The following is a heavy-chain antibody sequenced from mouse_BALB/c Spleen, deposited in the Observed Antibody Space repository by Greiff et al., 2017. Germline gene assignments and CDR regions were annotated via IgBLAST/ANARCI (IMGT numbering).Heavy chain of an antibody. D-gene: IGHD1-1*01. Sequence: EVQVVESGGGLVKPGGSLKLSCAASGFTFSSYTMSWVRQTPEKRLEWVATISSGGSYTYYPDSVKGRFTISRDNAKNTLYLQMSSLKSEDTAMYYCARDRDYYGSSAGFADWGQGTLVTVSA. CDR1: GFTFSSYT. CDR3: ARDRDYYGSSAGFAD. J-gene: IGHJ3*01. V-gene: IGHV5-6-4*01. CDR2: ISSGGSYT.